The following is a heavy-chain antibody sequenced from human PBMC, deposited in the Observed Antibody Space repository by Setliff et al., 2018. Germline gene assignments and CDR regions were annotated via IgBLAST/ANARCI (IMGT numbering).Heavy chain of an antibody. Sequence: SETLSLTCAVSGYSISSGYYWGWIRQPPGKGLEWIGNIYHSGSTYYNPSLKSRVTISVDTSKNQFSLKLTSVTAADAAVYYCARHGLQFLEWLSAFDYWGQGTLVTVSS. CDR2: IYHSGST. CDR3: ARHGLQFLEWLSAFDY. V-gene: IGHV4-38-2*01. D-gene: IGHD3-3*01. CDR1: GYSISSGYY. J-gene: IGHJ4*02.